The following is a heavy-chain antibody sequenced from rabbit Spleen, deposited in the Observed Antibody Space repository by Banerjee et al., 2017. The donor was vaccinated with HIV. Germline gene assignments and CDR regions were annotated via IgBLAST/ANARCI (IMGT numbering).Heavy chain of an antibody. CDR2: IEPVFGST. V-gene: IGHV1S7*01. J-gene: IGHJ4*01. Sequence: QVKESGGGLVQPGGSLKLSCKASGFDFSRYYMSWVRQAPGKGLEWIGYIEPVFGSTHYATWVNGRFTISSHNAQNTLYLQLHSLTAADTATYFCVRGASGSGYYSLWGPGTLVTVS. CDR1: GFDFSRYY. D-gene: IGHD1-1*01. CDR3: VRGASGSGYYSL.